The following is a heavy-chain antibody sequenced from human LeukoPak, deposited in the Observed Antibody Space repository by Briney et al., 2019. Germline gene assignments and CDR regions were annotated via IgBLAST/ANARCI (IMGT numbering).Heavy chain of an antibody. Sequence: GGSLRLSCAASGFTFSSYGMHWVRQAPGKGLEWVAVIWYDGSNKYYADSVKGRFTISRDNSKNTLYLQMNSLRAEDTAVYYCARDGSNYYFDYWGQGTLVTVSS. CDR3: ARDGSNYYFDY. CDR2: IWYDGSNK. CDR1: GFTFSSYG. V-gene: IGHV3-33*01. J-gene: IGHJ4*02. D-gene: IGHD5-24*01.